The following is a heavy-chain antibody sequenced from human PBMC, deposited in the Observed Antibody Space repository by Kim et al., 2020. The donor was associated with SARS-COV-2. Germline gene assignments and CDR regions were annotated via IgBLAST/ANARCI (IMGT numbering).Heavy chain of an antibody. D-gene: IGHD6-19*01. V-gene: IGHV4-59*01. J-gene: IGHJ4*02. CDR1: GGSISSDY. CDR2: VYYSGGT. CDR3: ARIPDIAGWPFDS. Sequence: SETLSLTCSVSGGSISSDYWTWIRQPPGKGLEWIGYVYYSGGTRYNPSLMSRVAIFVDPSKSHFSLTLTSVTAADTAVYFCARIPDIAGWPFDSWGQGILVRVSS.